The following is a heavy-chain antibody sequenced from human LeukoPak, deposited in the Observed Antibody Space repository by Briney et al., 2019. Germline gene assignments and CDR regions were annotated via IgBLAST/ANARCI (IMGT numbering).Heavy chain of an antibody. Sequence: SETLSLTCAVYGGSFSGYYWSWIRQPPGKGLEWIGEINHSGSTNYNPSLKSRATISVDTSKNQFSLKLSSVTAADTAVYYCALQVDAFDIWGQGTMVTVSS. CDR2: INHSGST. CDR1: GGSFSGYY. D-gene: IGHD5-24*01. V-gene: IGHV4-34*01. J-gene: IGHJ3*02. CDR3: ALQVDAFDI.